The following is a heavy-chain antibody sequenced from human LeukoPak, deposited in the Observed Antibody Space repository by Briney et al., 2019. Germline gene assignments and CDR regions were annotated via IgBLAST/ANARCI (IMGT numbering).Heavy chain of an antibody. CDR3: ARTPDP. Sequence: SETLSLTCTVSGGSISSSSYYWGWIRQPSGKGLEWIGSIYYSGTTYYNPSLKSRVTISVDTSKNQFSLKLTSVTAADTAVYYCARTPDPWGQGTLVTVSS. V-gene: IGHV4-39*01. CDR2: IYYSGTT. CDR1: GGSISSSSYY. J-gene: IGHJ5*02.